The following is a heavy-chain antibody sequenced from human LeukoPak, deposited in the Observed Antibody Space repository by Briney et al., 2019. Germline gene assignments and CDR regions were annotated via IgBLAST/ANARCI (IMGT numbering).Heavy chain of an antibody. CDR2: ISWNSGSI. Sequence: PGGSLRLSCAASGFTFDDYAMHWVRQAPGKGLEWVSGISWNSGSIGYADSVKGRFTISRDNAKNSLYLQMNSLRAEDTALYYCAKVYDSSGKGWYFDLWGRGTLVTVSS. J-gene: IGHJ2*01. CDR1: GFTFDDYA. CDR3: AKVYDSSGKGWYFDL. V-gene: IGHV3-9*01. D-gene: IGHD3-22*01.